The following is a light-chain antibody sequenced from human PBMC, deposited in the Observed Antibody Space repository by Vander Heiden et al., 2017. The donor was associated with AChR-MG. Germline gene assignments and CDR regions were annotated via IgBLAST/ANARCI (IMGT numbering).Light chain of an antibody. CDR2: WGS. CDR1: QSLLPTNRRNY. Sequence: DIVLTQSPGSLAVSLGERAATNCRSSQSLLPTNRRNYLAWYQQKPGQSPKLIVYWGSTRESGVPDRFRGSGSGTDFTLTISSLQAEDVAVYYCHQFYGTPATFGGGTKVKIK. CDR3: HQFYGTPAT. V-gene: IGKV4-1*01. J-gene: IGKJ4*01.